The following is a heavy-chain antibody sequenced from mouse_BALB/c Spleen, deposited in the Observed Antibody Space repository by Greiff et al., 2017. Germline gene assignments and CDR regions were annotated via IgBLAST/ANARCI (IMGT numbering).Heavy chain of an antibody. D-gene: IGHD2-3*01. Sequence: EVHLVESGGGLVQPGGSRKLSCAASGFTFSSFGMHWVRQAPEKGLEWVAYISSGSSTIYYADTVKGRFTISRDNPKNTLFLQMTSLRSEDTAMYYCARSTDGFYWYFDVWGAGTTVTVSS. CDR3: ARSTDGFYWYFDV. CDR2: ISSGSSTI. J-gene: IGHJ1*01. CDR1: GFTFSSFG. V-gene: IGHV5-17*02.